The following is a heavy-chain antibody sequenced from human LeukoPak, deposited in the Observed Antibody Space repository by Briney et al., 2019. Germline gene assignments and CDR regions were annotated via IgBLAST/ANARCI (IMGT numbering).Heavy chain of an antibody. Sequence: SSETLSLTCTVSGGSIGSYYWSWIRQPPGKGLEWIGYIYYSGSTNYNPSLKSRVTISVDTSKNQFSLKLSSVTAADTAVYYCARSFYGDYRRDGWFDPWGQGTLVTVSS. D-gene: IGHD4-17*01. V-gene: IGHV4-59*01. CDR1: GGSIGSYY. J-gene: IGHJ5*02. CDR3: ARSFYGDYRRDGWFDP. CDR2: IYYSGST.